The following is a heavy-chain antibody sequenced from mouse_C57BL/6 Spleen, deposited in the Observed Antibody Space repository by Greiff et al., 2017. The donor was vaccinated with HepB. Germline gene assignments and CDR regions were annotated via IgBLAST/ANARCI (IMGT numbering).Heavy chain of an antibody. CDR3: TLGRLGYFDY. CDR1: GFNIKDDY. Sequence: EVQLQQSGAELVRPGASVKLSCTASGFNIKDDYMHWVKQRPEQGLEWIGWIDPENGDTEYASKFQGKATITADTSSNTAYLQLSSLTSEDTAVYYCTLGRLGYFDYWGQGTTLTVSS. J-gene: IGHJ2*01. D-gene: IGHD4-1*01. V-gene: IGHV14-4*01. CDR2: IDPENGDT.